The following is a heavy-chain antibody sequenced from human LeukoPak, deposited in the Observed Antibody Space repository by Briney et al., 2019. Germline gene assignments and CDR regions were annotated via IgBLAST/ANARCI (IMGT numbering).Heavy chain of an antibody. J-gene: IGHJ1*01. CDR1: GFTVSNY. Sequence: GGSLRLSCAASGFTVSNYMSWVRQAPGKGLEWVSVIYSGGTIYYADSVKGGFTISRDNSKTTLYLQMNSLRAEDTAVYYCATHPTSSVTWGQGILVTVSS. CDR3: ATHPTSSVT. V-gene: IGHV3-53*01. CDR2: IYSGGTI. D-gene: IGHD6-19*01.